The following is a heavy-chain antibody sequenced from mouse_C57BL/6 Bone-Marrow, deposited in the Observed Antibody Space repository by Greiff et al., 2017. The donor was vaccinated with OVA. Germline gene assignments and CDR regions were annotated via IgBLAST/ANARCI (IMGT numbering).Heavy chain of an antibody. CDR3: AKGVYYGSSLVAY. J-gene: IGHJ3*01. Sequence: QVQLQQPGAELVKPGASVKMSCKASGYTFTSYWITWVKQRPGQGLEWIGDIYPGSGSTNYNAKFKSKATLTVDTSSSTAYMQLSSLTSEDSAVYYGAKGVYYGSSLVAYWGKGTLVTVSA. V-gene: IGHV1-55*01. CDR1: GYTFTSYW. CDR2: IYPGSGST. D-gene: IGHD1-1*01.